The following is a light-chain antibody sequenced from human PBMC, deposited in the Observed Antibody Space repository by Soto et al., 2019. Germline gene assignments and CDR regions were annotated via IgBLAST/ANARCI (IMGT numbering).Light chain of an antibody. J-gene: IGLJ3*02. CDR2: DVS. Sequence: QSALTQPRSVSGSPGQSVTISCTGTSSDVGGYNSVSWYQQYPGKAPKLMIYDVSKRPSGVPDRFSGSKSGNAASLTISGLQAEDEADYYCSSYAGTYTWVFGGGTKLTVL. CDR3: SSYAGTYTWV. V-gene: IGLV2-11*01. CDR1: SSDVGGYNS.